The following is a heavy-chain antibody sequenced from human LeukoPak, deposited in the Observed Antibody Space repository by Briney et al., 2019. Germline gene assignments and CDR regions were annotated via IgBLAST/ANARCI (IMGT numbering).Heavy chain of an antibody. D-gene: IGHD3-10*01. CDR3: VLGYYGSGSYYNARWGYGMDV. J-gene: IGHJ6*02. Sequence: GGSLRLSCAASGFTFSSYGMHWVRQAPGEGLEWVAVIWYDGSNKYYADSVKGRFTISRDNSKNTLYLQMNSLRAGDTAVYYCVLGYYGSGSYYNARWGYGMDVWGQGTTVTVSS. CDR2: IWYDGSNK. V-gene: IGHV3-30*02. CDR1: GFTFSSYG.